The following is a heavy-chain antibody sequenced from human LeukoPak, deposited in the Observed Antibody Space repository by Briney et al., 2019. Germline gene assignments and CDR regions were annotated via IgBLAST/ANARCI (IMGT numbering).Heavy chain of an antibody. J-gene: IGHJ5*02. Sequence: SGPTLVYPTQTLKLTSTFSGFSLRTSGVGVGWIRPPPGKALEWPALIYWDDDKRYSPSLKSRLTITKDTSKNQVVLTMTNMDPVDTATYYCAHSVVRGVIVWFDPWGQGTLVTVSS. CDR1: GFSLRTSGVG. CDR2: IYWDDDK. CDR3: AHSVVRGVIVWFDP. D-gene: IGHD3-10*01. V-gene: IGHV2-5*02.